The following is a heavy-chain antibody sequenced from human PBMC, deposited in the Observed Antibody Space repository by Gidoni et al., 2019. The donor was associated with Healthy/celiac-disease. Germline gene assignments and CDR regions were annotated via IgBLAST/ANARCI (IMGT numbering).Heavy chain of an antibody. CDR2: ISGSGGST. CDR1: GFTLCSYP. CDR3: APAVMITFGGVIAGREYFQH. Sequence: EVQLLEYGGGLVQPGGSLRLSCSASGFTLCSYPMSWVRQAPGKGLEWVSAISGSGGSTYYADSVKGRFTISRDNSKNTLYLQMNSLRAEDTAVYYCAPAVMITFGGVIAGREYFQHWGQGTLVTVSS. J-gene: IGHJ1*01. D-gene: IGHD3-16*02. V-gene: IGHV3-23*01.